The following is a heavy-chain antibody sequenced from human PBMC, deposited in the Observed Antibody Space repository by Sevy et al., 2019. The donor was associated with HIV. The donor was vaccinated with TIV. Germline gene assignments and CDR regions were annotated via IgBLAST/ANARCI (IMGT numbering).Heavy chain of an antibody. Sequence: GGSLRLSCVASGFTFSNYWMSWVREAPEKGLEWVVNIKRDGSEKYYVASVKGRFTISRDNDKTSLYLQMNSLRDEDTAVYYCARDCTSATCLWGLDVWGPGTTVTVSS. CDR1: GFTFSNYW. CDR3: ARDCTSATCLWGLDV. D-gene: IGHD2-8*02. J-gene: IGHJ6*02. V-gene: IGHV3-7*03. CDR2: IKRDGSEK.